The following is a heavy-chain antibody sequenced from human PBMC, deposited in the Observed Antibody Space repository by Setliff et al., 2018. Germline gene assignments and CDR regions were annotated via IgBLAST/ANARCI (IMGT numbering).Heavy chain of an antibody. D-gene: IGHD1-26*01. Sequence: ASVKVSCKASGYTFSSYAISWVRQAPGQGLAWMGGIIPIFGTANYAQKFQGRVTITTDESTSTAYMELSSLRSEDTAVYYCARGSRGGWYSSYYFDYWGQGTLVTVSS. CDR1: GYTFSSYA. CDR3: ARGSRGGWYSSYYFDY. CDR2: IIPIFGTA. J-gene: IGHJ4*02. V-gene: IGHV1-69*05.